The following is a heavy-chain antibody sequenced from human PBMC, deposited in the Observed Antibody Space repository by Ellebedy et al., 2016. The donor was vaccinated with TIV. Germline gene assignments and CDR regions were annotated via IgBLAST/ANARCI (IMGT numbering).Heavy chain of an antibody. CDR2: MDQNGSEK. Sequence: GESLKISCAASGFTFSRYWMSWVRQTPGKGLEWVANMDQNGSEKYYVDSVKGRFTISRDNAKNSLYLQMHSLRAEDTAVYYCARARGGYDLDYWGQGTLVTVSS. CDR3: ARARGGYDLDY. D-gene: IGHD5-12*01. V-gene: IGHV3-7*01. J-gene: IGHJ4*02. CDR1: GFTFSRYW.